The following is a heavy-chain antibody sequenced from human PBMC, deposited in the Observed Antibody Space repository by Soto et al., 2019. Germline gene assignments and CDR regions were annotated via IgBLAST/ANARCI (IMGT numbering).Heavy chain of an antibody. CDR1: GGSFSGYY. D-gene: IGHD5-18*01. J-gene: IGHJ4*02. Sequence: QVQLQQWGAGLLKPSETLSLTCAVYGGSFSGYYWSWIRQPPGKGLEWIGEIKHSGSTNYNPSLKSRVTISVDTSKNQFSLKLSSVTAADTAVYYCARGGRYSYGSQFDYWGQGTLVTVSS. CDR3: ARGGRYSYGSQFDY. V-gene: IGHV4-34*01. CDR2: IKHSGST.